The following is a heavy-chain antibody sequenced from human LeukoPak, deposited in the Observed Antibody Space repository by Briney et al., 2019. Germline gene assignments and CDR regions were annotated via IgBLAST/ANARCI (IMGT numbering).Heavy chain of an antibody. J-gene: IGHJ5*02. CDR1: GGSITSGNYY. Sequence: SETLSLTCTVSGGSITSGNYYWPWIRQPAGKGPEWIGRIYTGGSTNYNPYLKSRVTISMDTTKNQFSLNLSSVTAADTAVYYCARGYDYGDYWFDPWGQGTLVTVSS. CDR2: IYTGGST. CDR3: ARGYDYGDYWFDP. D-gene: IGHD4-17*01. V-gene: IGHV4-61*02.